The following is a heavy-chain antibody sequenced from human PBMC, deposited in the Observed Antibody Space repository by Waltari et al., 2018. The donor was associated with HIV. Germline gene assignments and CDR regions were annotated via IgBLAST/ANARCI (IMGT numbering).Heavy chain of an antibody. CDR2: FYYSGSP. D-gene: IGHD3-3*01. V-gene: IGHV4-59*01. CDR1: GGSISTSY. J-gene: IGHJ6*02. CDR3: AREGDFWSGRSYYYYGMDV. Sequence: QVQLQESGPGLVKPSETLSLTCIASGGSISTSYWSWIRQPPGKGLEWIGYFYYSGSPNYNPSLKSRVTISVDTSKNQFSLKLSSVTAADTAVYYCAREGDFWSGRSYYYYGMDVWGQGTTVTVSS.